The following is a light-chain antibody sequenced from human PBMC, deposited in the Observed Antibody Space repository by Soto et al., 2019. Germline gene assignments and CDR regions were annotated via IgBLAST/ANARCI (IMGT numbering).Light chain of an antibody. Sequence: QSVLTQPPSVSGSPGQSGTISCTGTSSDVGSYNRVSWYQQPPGTAPKRMIYEVSNRPSGVPDRFSGSKSGNTASLTISGLQAEDEADYYCSSYTSSSAVVFGGGTKVTVL. CDR2: EVS. CDR3: SSYTSSSAVV. V-gene: IGLV2-18*02. CDR1: SSDVGSYNR. J-gene: IGLJ2*01.